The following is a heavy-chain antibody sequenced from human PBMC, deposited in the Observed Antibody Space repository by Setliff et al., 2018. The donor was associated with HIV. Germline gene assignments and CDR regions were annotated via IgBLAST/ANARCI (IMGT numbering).Heavy chain of an antibody. D-gene: IGHD3-3*01. V-gene: IGHV4-30-2*01. CDR3: ARTSYNFWGGPDS. CDR1: GGSITSSGQS. Sequence: PSETLSLTCAVSGGSITSSGQSWSWIRQPPAKGLQWIGYIYDTASTYYSPSLKRRVIMSVDTSKNRFSLRLSSVSAADTAVYYCARTSYNFWGGPDSWGQGTLVTVSS. J-gene: IGHJ4*02. CDR2: IYDTAST.